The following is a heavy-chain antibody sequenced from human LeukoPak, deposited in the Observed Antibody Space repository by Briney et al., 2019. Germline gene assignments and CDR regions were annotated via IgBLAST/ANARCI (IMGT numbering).Heavy chain of an antibody. J-gene: IGHJ4*02. Sequence: ASVKVSCKASGGTFSSYAISWVQQAPGQGLEWMGGIIPIFGTANYAQKFQGRVTITADESTSTAYMELSSLRSEDTAVYYCARVGELVATITGPFDYWGQGTLVTVSS. CDR1: GGTFSSYA. V-gene: IGHV1-69*13. CDR3: ARVGELVATITGPFDY. CDR2: IIPIFGTA. D-gene: IGHD5-24*01.